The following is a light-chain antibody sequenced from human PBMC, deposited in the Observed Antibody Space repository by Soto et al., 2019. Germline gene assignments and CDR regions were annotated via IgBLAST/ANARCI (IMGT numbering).Light chain of an antibody. CDR2: AAS. Sequence: AIRMTQSPSSLSASTGDRVTITCRASQDISSYLAWYQQKPEKAPNLLIYAASTLQSGVPSRFSGSGSGTDFTLTISCLQSEDFATYYCQQYYSYPRAFGQGTKVDIK. CDR3: QQYYSYPRA. J-gene: IGKJ1*01. V-gene: IGKV1-8*01. CDR1: QDISSY.